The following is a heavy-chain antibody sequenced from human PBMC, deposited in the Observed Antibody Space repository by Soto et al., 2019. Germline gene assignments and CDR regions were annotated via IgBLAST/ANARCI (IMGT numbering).Heavy chain of an antibody. CDR1: GGSISPHY. Sequence: PSEALSLSCSVSGGSISPHYWSWIRQPPGKGLEWIGYISYSGSPNYSPSLKSRVTISVDTSKNQFSLKLSSVTAADTAVYYCARDRKGDYGMDVWGRGTTVTVSS. V-gene: IGHV4-59*11. D-gene: IGHD3-16*01. CDR2: ISYSGSP. J-gene: IGHJ6*02. CDR3: ARDRKGDYGMDV.